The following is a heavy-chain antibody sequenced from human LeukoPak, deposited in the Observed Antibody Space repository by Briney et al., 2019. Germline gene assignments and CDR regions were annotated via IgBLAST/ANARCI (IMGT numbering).Heavy chain of an antibody. CDR2: INPNSGGT. CDR3: ARVSGSYRRWFDP. J-gene: IGHJ5*02. CDR1: GYTFTGYY. Sequence: ASVKVSCKASGYTFTGYYMHWGRQAPGQGLEWMGRINPNSGGTNYAQKFQGRVTMTRDTSISTAYMELSRLRSDDTAVYYCARVSGSYRRWFDPWGQGTLVTVSS. D-gene: IGHD3-16*02. V-gene: IGHV1-2*06.